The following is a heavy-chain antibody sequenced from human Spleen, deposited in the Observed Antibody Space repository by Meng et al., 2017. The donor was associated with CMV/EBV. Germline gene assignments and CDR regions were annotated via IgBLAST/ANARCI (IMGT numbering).Heavy chain of an antibody. V-gene: IGHV3-30*18. J-gene: IGHJ4*02. CDR1: KFTFSDYA. D-gene: IGHD6-19*01. CDR2: MPKDERDD. CDR3: AKDGGPIAVAGTHQGY. Sequence: GGSLRLSCAASKFTFSDYAMHWVRQAPGKGLEWVALMPKDERDDSYAASVKGRFTISRDNSKNTLYLQMNSLRAEDTAVYYCAKDGGPIAVAGTHQGYWGQGTLVTVSS.